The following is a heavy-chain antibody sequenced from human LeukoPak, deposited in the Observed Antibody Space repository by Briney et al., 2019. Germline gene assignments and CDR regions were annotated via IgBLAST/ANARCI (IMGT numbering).Heavy chain of an antibody. CDR1: GFTLSSYA. V-gene: IGHV3-23*01. J-gene: IGHJ6*03. Sequence: PGGSLRLSCAASGFTLSSYAMSWVRQGPGKGLEWVSAISVSGNTYHADSVKGRFTISRDSSKNTLYLQMNSLRAEDAAVYYCAGGYSYGSTYYYRDVWGKGTTVTSSS. D-gene: IGHD5-18*01. CDR2: ISVSGNT. CDR3: AGGYSYGSTYYYRDV.